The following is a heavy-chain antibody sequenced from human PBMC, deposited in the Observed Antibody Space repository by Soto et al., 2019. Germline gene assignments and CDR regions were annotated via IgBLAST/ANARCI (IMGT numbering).Heavy chain of an antibody. CDR2: ISWNSASI. CDR1: GFIFEDYA. J-gene: IGHJ4*02. V-gene: IGHV3-9*01. CDR3: ARGSNAWLVFLDY. Sequence: EVQLVESGGGLVQPAGSLRLSCAASGFIFEDYALHWVRQAPGKGLEWVSRISWNSASISYEDSVKGRFSISRDNAKNSGHPQMNSLRLEDTALYYCARGSNAWLVFLDYWGQGTLVTVSS. D-gene: IGHD3-3*01.